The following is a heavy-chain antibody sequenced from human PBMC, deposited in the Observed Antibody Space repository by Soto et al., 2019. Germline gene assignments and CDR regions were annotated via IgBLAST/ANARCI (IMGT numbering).Heavy chain of an antibody. CDR2: INPSGGST. CDR3: ARDVTTVTTDWYFDL. Sequence: QVQLVQSGAEVKKPGASVKVSCKASGYTFTSYYMHWVRQAPGQGLEWMGIINPSGGSTSYAQKFQGRVTMTRDTSTSTVYMELSSLRSDDTAVYYCARDVTTVTTDWYFDLWGRGTLVTVSS. V-gene: IGHV1-46*03. D-gene: IGHD4-17*01. J-gene: IGHJ2*01. CDR1: GYTFTSYY.